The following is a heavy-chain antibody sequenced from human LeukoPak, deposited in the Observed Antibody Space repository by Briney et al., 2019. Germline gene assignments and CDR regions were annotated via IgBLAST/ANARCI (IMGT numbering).Heavy chain of an antibody. CDR1: GFTFSSYG. CDR3: AKDPGAGYSYAIAHAFDI. D-gene: IGHD5-18*01. CDR2: ISYDGSNK. J-gene: IGHJ3*02. V-gene: IGHV3-30*18. Sequence: PGGSLRLSCAASGFTFSSYGMHWVRQAPGKGLEWVAVISYDGSNKYYADSVKGRFTISRDNSKNTLYLQMNSLRAEDTAVYYCAKDPGAGYSYAIAHAFDIWGQGTMVTVSS.